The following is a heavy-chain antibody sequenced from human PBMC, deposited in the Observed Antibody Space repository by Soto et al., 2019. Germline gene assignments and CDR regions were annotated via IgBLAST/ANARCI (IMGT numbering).Heavy chain of an antibody. J-gene: IGHJ5*02. Sequence: GGSLRLSCAASGFTFSSDAMSWVRQAPGKGLEWVSAISGSGGSTYYADSVKGRFTISRDNSKNTLYLQMNSLRAEDTAVYYCAKSLVEYYYDALVTWGQGTLVTVPS. CDR1: GFTFSSDA. CDR2: ISGSGGST. V-gene: IGHV3-23*01. D-gene: IGHD3-22*01. CDR3: AKSLVEYYYDALVT.